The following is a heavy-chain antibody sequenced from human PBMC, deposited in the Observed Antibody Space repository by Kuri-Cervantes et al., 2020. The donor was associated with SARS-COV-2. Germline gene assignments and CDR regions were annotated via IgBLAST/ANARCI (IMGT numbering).Heavy chain of an antibody. D-gene: IGHD3-22*01. J-gene: IGHJ4*02. CDR1: GYTFTGYY. CDR2: INPNSGGT. V-gene: IGHV1-2*02. CDR3: ARDRDYYDSGGY. Sequence: ASVKVSCKASGYTFTGYYMHWVRQVPGQGLEWMGWINPNSGGTNYAQKLQGRVTMTTDTSTSTAYMELKSLRSDDTAVYYCARDRDYYDSGGYWGQGTLVTVSS.